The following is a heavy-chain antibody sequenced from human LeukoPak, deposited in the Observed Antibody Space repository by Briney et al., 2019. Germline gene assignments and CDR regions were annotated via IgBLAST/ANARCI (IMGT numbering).Heavy chain of an antibody. Sequence: GESLKISCKGSGYSFTSYWIGWVRRMPGKGLEWMGIIYPGDSDTRYSPSFQGQVTISADKSISTAYLQWSSLKASDTAMYYCAASPGYSSSWYSWFDPWGQGTLVTVSS. CDR3: AASPGYSSSWYSWFDP. CDR1: GYSFTSYW. D-gene: IGHD6-13*01. J-gene: IGHJ5*02. CDR2: IYPGDSDT. V-gene: IGHV5-51*01.